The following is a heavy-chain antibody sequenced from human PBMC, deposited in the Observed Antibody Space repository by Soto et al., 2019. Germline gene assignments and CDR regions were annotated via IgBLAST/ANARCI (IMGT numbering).Heavy chain of an antibody. CDR1: GYTFSSYS. CDR2: ISAYNGNT. CDR3: ARDDPPVQH. V-gene: IGHV1-18*01. Sequence: QVQLVQSGAEVNKPAASVKVSCKASGYTFSSYSISWVRQAPGQGLEWMGWISAYNGNTNYGQKRQGRVTMTTDTSTNTAYMELRRLRSDVTAVYYCARDDPPVQHWGQGTLVTVSS. J-gene: IGHJ1*01.